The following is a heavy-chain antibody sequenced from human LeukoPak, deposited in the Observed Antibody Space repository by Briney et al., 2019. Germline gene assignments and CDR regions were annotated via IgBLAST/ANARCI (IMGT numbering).Heavy chain of an antibody. CDR1: GFIFSTYA. D-gene: IGHD6-13*01. CDR2: ISGSGGST. Sequence: GGSLRPSCATSGFIFSTYALSWVRQAPGKALEWASSISGSGGSTYHADSVKGRFTISRDSSKNTLYLQMNSLRAEDTAIYYCTRVIRAAPGKGYFDYWGQGTLVTVSS. J-gene: IGHJ4*02. CDR3: TRVIRAAPGKGYFDY. V-gene: IGHV3-23*01.